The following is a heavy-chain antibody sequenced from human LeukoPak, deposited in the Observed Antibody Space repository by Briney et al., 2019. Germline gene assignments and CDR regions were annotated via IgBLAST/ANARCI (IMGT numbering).Heavy chain of an antibody. J-gene: IGHJ6*02. V-gene: IGHV4-59*08. D-gene: IGHD3-22*01. CDR3: ARQGGYDSSGYYSRGYHYYVMDV. CDR1: GPSISSYY. CDR2: IYYSGPT. Sequence: PSETLSLTLTVSGPSISSYYWSWIRQPPGKGLGWIGYIYYSGPTAYTPSLKNRVTISEHTSKKPFSLKLSSVTAADTAVYYWARQGGYDSSGYYSRGYHYYVMDVWGQGTTVTVSS.